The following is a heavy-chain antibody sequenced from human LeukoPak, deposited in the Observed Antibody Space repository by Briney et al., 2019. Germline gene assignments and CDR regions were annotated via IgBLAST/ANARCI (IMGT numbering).Heavy chain of an antibody. D-gene: IGHD5-18*01. CDR3: AREGWIQGNSKNYYYYYGMDV. V-gene: IGHV4-4*07. CDR2: IYTSGST. Sequence: SETLSLTGTVSGGSISSYYWSWIRQPAGKGLEWIGRIYTSGSTNYNPSLKSRVTMSVDTSKNQFSLKLSSVTAADTAVYYCAREGWIQGNSKNYYYYYGMDVWGQGTTVTVSS. J-gene: IGHJ6*02. CDR1: GGSISSYY.